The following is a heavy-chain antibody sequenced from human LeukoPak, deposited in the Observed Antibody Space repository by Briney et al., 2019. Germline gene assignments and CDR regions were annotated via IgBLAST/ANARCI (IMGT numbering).Heavy chain of an antibody. V-gene: IGHV4-39*01. CDR3: ARPGSTTGWFYFDY. Sequence: SETLSLTCTVSGGSISSGDYSWGWIRQPPGKGLEWIGNVYYSASTYYNPSLKSRVTISIDTSKNQFSLKLSSVTAADTAVYYCARPGSTTGWFYFDYWGQGPLVTVSS. CDR2: VYYSAST. D-gene: IGHD1-1*01. J-gene: IGHJ4*02. CDR1: GGSISSGDYS.